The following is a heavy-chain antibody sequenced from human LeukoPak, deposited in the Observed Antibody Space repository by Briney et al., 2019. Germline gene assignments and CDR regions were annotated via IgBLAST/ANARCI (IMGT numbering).Heavy chain of an antibody. V-gene: IGHV1-18*01. Sequence: ASVKVSCKASGYTFTCYGISWVRQAPGQGLEWMGWISAYNGNTNYAQKLQGRVTMTTDTSTSTAYMELRSLRSDDTAVYYCARDRDYDFWSGYSVYWGQGTLVTVSS. CDR2: ISAYNGNT. CDR3: ARDRDYDFWSGYSVY. D-gene: IGHD3-3*01. J-gene: IGHJ4*02. CDR1: GYTFTCYG.